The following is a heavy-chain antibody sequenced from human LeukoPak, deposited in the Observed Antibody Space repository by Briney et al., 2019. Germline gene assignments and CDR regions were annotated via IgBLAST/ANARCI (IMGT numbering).Heavy chain of an antibody. CDR1: GGTFSSYA. CDR2: IIPIFGTA. CDR3: ARDLDSGSYSNY. Sequence: SEKVSCKASGGTFSSYAISWVRQAPGQGLEWMGGIIPIFGTANYAQKFQGRVTITADESTSTAYMELSSLRSEDTAVYYCARDLDSGSYSNYWGQGTLVTVSS. J-gene: IGHJ4*02. D-gene: IGHD1-26*01. V-gene: IGHV1-69*13.